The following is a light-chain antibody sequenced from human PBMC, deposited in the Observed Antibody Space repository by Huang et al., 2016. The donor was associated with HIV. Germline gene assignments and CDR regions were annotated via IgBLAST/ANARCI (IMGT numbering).Light chain of an antibody. V-gene: IGKV1-33*01. CDR1: LDTNNY. CDR2: DAS. Sequence: DIQMTQSPSSLSASLGDKVTITCQASLDTNNYLNWYQQKPGKVPKLLISDASDLETGVTPRFSGSRSGTKFTLTVSSLQAEDIGTYYCQQYDTLPLTFGQGTNVEI. CDR3: QQYDTLPLT. J-gene: IGKJ1*01.